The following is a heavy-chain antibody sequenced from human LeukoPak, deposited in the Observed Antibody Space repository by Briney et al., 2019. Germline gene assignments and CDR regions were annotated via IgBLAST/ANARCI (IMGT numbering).Heavy chain of an antibody. CDR2: ISHDGGHK. CDR1: GFTFSSFS. J-gene: IGHJ4*02. CDR3: ARDPNRLADYGGDYFDH. D-gene: IGHD4-23*01. V-gene: IGHV3-30*04. Sequence: GGSLRLSCVGSGFTFSSFSMHWVRQAPGNGLEWVAVISHDGGHKYYADSVKGRFTISRDNSKNTLSLQMNTLRPEDTGLFYCARDPNRLADYGGDYFDHWGQGTLVTVSS.